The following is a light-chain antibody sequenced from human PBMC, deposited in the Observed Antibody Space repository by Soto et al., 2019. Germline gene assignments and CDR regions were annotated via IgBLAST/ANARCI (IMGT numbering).Light chain of an antibody. CDR3: QQYYSYPRT. CDR1: HGISSY. CDR2: AAS. Sequence: AIRLTQSPSSLSASTGDRVTITCRASHGISSYLAWYQQKPGQAPKLLIYAASTLQSGVPSRFSGSGSGTDFTLTISCLQSEDFATYYCQQYYSYPRTFGQGTKVDIK. V-gene: IGKV1-8*01. J-gene: IGKJ1*01.